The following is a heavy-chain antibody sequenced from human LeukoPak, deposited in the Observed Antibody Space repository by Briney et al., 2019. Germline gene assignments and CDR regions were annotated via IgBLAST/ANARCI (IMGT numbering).Heavy chain of an antibody. CDR1: GRSFSGDY. D-gene: IGHD3-9*01. J-gene: IGHJ5*02. Sequence: SQTLSLTCAVYGRSFSGDYWSWIRQPPGKGLEWMGEINHSVSTNYNPSLKSRVTISVATSKNQFSLTLSSVTGADTAVYYCARGVSVRYYRVRFDPWGQGTLVTVSS. V-gene: IGHV4-34*01. CDR2: INHSVST. CDR3: ARGVSVRYYRVRFDP.